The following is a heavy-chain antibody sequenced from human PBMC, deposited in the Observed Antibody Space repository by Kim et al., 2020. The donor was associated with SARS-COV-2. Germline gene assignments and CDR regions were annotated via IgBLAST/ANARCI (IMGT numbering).Heavy chain of an antibody. D-gene: IGHD1-7*01. V-gene: IGHV1-69*13. J-gene: IGHJ3*02. Sequence: SVKVSCKASGGTFSSYAIRWVRQAPGQGLEWMGGIITIFGTANYAQKFQGRVTITADESTSTAYMERSSLRSEDTAVYYCTRIYSRITGTTGAFDIWVQ. CDR2: IITIFGTA. CDR3: TRIYSRITGTTGAFDI. CDR1: GGTFSSYA.